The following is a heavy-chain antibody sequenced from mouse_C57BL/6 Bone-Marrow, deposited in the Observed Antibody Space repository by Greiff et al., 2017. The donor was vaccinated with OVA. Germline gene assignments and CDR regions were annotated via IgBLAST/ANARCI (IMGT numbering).Heavy chain of an antibody. D-gene: IGHD2-3*01. J-gene: IGHJ1*03. Sequence: QVQLQQPGAELVKPGASVKMSCKASGYTFTSFWITWVKQRPGQGLEWIGDIYPGSGSTNYNEKFKSKATLPVDPSSSTAYMQLSSLTSEDSSVYYCARESFDGYYSNWYFDVWGTGTTVTVSS. CDR1: GYTFTSFW. V-gene: IGHV1-55*01. CDR2: IYPGSGST. CDR3: ARESFDGYYSNWYFDV.